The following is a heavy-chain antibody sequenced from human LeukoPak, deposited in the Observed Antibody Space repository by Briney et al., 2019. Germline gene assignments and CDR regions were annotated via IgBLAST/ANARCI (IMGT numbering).Heavy chain of an antibody. V-gene: IGHV3-30*03. Sequence: PGGSLRLSCAASGFTFSSYGMHWVRQAPGKGLEWMAVISYDGSNKYYADSVKGRFTISRDNSKNTLYLQMNSLRAEDTAVYYCASQTSAKGFDGWGQGTLVTVSS. D-gene: IGHD4/OR15-4a*01. CDR3: ASQTSAKGFDG. J-gene: IGHJ4*02. CDR1: GFTFSSYG. CDR2: ISYDGSNK.